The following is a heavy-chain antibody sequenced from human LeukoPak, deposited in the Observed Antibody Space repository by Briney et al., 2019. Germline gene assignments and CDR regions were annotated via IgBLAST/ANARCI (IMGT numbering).Heavy chain of an antibody. Sequence: SETLSLTCTVSGYSISSGYYWGWIRQPPGKGLEWIGSIYYSGSTYYNPSLKSRVTISVDTSKNQFSLKLSSVTAADTAVYYCARTTYDSSGYDAFDIWGQGTLVTVSS. CDR2: IYYSGST. J-gene: IGHJ3*02. CDR3: ARTTYDSSGYDAFDI. CDR1: GYSISSGYY. D-gene: IGHD3-22*01. V-gene: IGHV4-38-2*02.